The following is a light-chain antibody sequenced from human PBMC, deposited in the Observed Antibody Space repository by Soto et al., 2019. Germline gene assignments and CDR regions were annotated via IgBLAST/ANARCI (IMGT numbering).Light chain of an antibody. CDR2: DAS. Sequence: DIQMTQSPSTLAASVWDRVAITSRASQSISSWLAWYQQKPGKAPKLLIYDASSLESGVPSRFSGSGSGTEFTLTISSLQPDDFATYYCQQYNSYSWTFGQGTKVDNK. V-gene: IGKV1-5*01. CDR1: QSISSW. J-gene: IGKJ1*01. CDR3: QQYNSYSWT.